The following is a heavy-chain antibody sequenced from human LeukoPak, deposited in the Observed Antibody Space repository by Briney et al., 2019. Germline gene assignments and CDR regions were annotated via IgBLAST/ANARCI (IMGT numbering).Heavy chain of an antibody. CDR1: GFTFSSYS. D-gene: IGHD3-22*01. J-gene: IGHJ4*02. CDR2: ISSSSSYI. CDR3: ARGLSYYYDSSGYYYGDY. Sequence: GGSLRLSCAASGFTFSSYSMNWVRQAPGKGLEWVSAISSSSSYIHYADSVKGRFTISRDNAKDSLYLQMNSLRAEDTAVYYCARGLSYYYDSSGYYYGDYWGQGTLVTVSS. V-gene: IGHV3-21*01.